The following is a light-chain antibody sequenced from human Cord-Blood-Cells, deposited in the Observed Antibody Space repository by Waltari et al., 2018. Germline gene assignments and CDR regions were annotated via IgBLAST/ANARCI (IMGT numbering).Light chain of an antibody. CDR3: QQSYSTPYT. CDR2: AAS. CDR1: PSISSY. V-gene: IGKV1-39*01. J-gene: IGKJ2*01. Sequence: DLQMTQSPSSLSASVGDRVTITCRASPSISSYLNWYQQKPGKAPKRLIYAASSLQSGVPSRFSGSGSGTDFTLTSSSLQPEDFATHYCQQSYSTPYTFGQGTKLEIK.